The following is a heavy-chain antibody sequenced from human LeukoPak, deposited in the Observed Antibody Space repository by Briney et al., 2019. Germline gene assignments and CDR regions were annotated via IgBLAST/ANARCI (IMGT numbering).Heavy chain of an antibody. Sequence: GGSLRLPCAASGFTFSSYAMSWVRQAPGKGLEWVSAISGSGGSTYYADSVKGRFTISRDNSKNTLYLQMNSLRAEDTAVYYCAKTLLGGYSSSWYNLGYWGQGTLVTVSS. CDR1: GFTFSSYA. CDR3: AKTLLGGYSSSWYNLGY. J-gene: IGHJ4*02. D-gene: IGHD6-13*01. CDR2: ISGSGGST. V-gene: IGHV3-23*01.